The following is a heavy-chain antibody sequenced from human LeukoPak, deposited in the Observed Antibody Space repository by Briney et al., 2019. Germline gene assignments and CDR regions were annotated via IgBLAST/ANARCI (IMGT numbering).Heavy chain of an antibody. CDR3: TVAATFDL. V-gene: IGHV3-73*01. D-gene: IGHD2-15*01. CDR1: XXTFXXXX. CDR2: XRSKXNXYAT. Sequence: HPGGSLRLSCAXSXXTFXXXXXXXXXXXXXXXXXWXGRXRSKXNXYATAYAASXKGRFTISRDDSKNTAYLQMNSLKTEDTAVYYCTVAATFDLWGRGTLVTVSS. J-gene: IGHJ2*01.